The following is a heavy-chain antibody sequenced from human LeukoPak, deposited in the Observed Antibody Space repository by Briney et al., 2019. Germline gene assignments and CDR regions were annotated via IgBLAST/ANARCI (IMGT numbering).Heavy chain of an antibody. CDR2: INDSGGNT. Sequence: GGSLRLSCAASGFTFSSYAMSWVRQALGKGLEWVSLINDSGGNTYYADSVKGRFTISRDNSKNTLFLQMSSLRAEDTAVYYCAKTSAGIRGGYFDYWGQGTLVTVSS. D-gene: IGHD3-10*01. J-gene: IGHJ4*02. V-gene: IGHV3-23*01. CDR3: AKTSAGIRGGYFDY. CDR1: GFTFSSYA.